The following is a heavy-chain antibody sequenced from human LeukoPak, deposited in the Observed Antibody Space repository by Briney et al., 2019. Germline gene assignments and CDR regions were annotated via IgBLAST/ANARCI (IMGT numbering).Heavy chain of an antibody. D-gene: IGHD3-22*01. CDR2: ISSSGNTI. CDR3: ASGYYYDSSGYFDY. V-gene: IGHV3-48*03. J-gene: IGHJ4*02. CDR1: EFTFTSYE. Sequence: GGSLRLSCAASEFTFTSYELNWVRQAPGKGLEWVSYISSSGNTIYYADSVKGRFTISRDNAKNSLYLQMNSLRAEDTAVYYCASGYYYDSSGYFDYWGQGTLVTVSS.